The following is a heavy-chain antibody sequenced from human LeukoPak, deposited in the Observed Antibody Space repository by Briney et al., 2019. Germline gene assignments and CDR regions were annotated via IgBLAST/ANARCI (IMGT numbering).Heavy chain of an antibody. Sequence: PSETLSLTCTVSSGSISTSNYYWGWVRQPPGKALEWIGNIFYSGSTYYSPSLKSRVTISVDTSKNQFSLKLSSVTAADTAVYYCARLLGSHINYFDPWGQGTLVTVSS. V-gene: IGHV4-39*01. CDR3: ARLLGSHINYFDP. CDR1: SGSISTSNYY. D-gene: IGHD2-21*01. J-gene: IGHJ5*02. CDR2: IFYSGST.